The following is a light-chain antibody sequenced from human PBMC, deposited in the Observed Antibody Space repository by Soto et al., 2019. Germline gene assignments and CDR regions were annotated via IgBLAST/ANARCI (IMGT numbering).Light chain of an antibody. Sequence: QSVLTQPASVSGSPGQSITISCTGTSSDIGASNYVSWYQQHPGKAPKVMIYEVSNRPSGVSNRLSGSKSGNTASLSISGLQAEDEADYYCSSYAINSVTLYVFGTGTKATVL. J-gene: IGLJ1*01. V-gene: IGLV2-14*01. CDR2: EVS. CDR1: SSDIGASNY. CDR3: SSYAINSVTLYV.